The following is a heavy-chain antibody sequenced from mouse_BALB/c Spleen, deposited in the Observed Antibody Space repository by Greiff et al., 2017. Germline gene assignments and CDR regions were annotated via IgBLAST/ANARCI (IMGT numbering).Heavy chain of an antibody. J-gene: IGHJ3*01. D-gene: IGHD4-1*01. CDR1: GYSITSGYY. CDR3: ARDDWDDAY. Sequence: EVQLVESGPGLVKPSQSLSLTCSVTGYSITSGYYWNWIRQFPGNKLEWMGYLSYDGSNNYNPSLKNRISITRDTSKNQLFLKLNSVTTEDTATYYCARDDWDDAYWGQGTLVTVSA. V-gene: IGHV3-6*02. CDR2: LSYDGSN.